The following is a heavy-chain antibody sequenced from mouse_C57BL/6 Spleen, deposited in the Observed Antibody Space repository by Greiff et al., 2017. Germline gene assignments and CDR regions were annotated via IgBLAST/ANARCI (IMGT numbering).Heavy chain of an antibody. J-gene: IGHJ4*01. CDR2: IWGDGST. V-gene: IGHV2-3*01. CDR3: VSESYYGNFHAMDY. D-gene: IGHD2-1*01. CDR1: GFSLTSYG. Sequence: VKLMESGPGLVAPSQSLSITCTVSGFSLTSYGVSWVRQPPGKGLEWLGVIWGDGSTNYHSALIYRLSISKDNSKSQVFLQLNSLQTDDTATYYCVSESYYGNFHAMDYWGQGTSVTVSS.